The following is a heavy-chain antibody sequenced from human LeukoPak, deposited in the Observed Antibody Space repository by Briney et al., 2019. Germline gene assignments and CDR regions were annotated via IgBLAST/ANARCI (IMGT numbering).Heavy chain of an antibody. D-gene: IGHD2-2*01. V-gene: IGHV4-30-4*02. CDR1: GGSISSGDYY. CDR3: ARDLAVVAPAATLDY. Sequence: SETLSLTCTVSGGSISSGDYYWSWIRQPPGKGLEWIGYIYYSGSTYYNPSLKSRVTISVDTSKNHFSLKLSSVTAADTAVYYCARDLAVVAPAATLDYWGQGTLVTVSS. J-gene: IGHJ4*02. CDR2: IYYSGST.